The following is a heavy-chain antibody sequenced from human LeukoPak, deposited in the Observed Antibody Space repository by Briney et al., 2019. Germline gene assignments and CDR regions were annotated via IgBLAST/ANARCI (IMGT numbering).Heavy chain of an antibody. D-gene: IGHD6-19*01. CDR1: AFTFSSYE. J-gene: IGHJ3*02. CDR2: ISSSGSTI. Sequence: GGSLRLSCATSAFTFSSYEMNWVRQAPGKGLEWVSYISSSGSTIYYADSVKGRFTISRDNAKNSLYLQMNSLRAEDTAVYYCARDVAVAGTRAFDIWGQGTMVTVSS. CDR3: ARDVAVAGTRAFDI. V-gene: IGHV3-48*03.